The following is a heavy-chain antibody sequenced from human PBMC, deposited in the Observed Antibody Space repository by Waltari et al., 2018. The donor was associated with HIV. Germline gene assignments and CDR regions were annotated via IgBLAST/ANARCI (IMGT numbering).Heavy chain of an antibody. CDR1: GFSFRRYA. Sequence: EVQLVESGGGLAKPGGSRRLSCAASGFSFRRYAMNWVRQAPGKGIEWIAYISRSSDYIYYADSIKGRFTISRDNAKNSVFLHMDNLRDVDTAVYYCTATVTTRGTFDYWGQGTAVPVS. CDR2: ISRSSDYI. D-gene: IGHD4-17*01. J-gene: IGHJ4*02. V-gene: IGHV3-21*01. CDR3: TATVTTRGTFDY.